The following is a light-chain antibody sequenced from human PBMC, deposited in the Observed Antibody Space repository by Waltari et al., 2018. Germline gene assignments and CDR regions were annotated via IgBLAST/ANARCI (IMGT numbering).Light chain of an antibody. J-gene: IGLJ1*01. V-gene: IGLV2-8*01. Sequence: QSALTQPPSASGSPGQSITISCTGSARDIGAHDSVSWYQQHPGKAPKLLLYDVNRRPSVVHFRFSGSTSGNTASRTVSGLQTEDEADYYCSSYVGADTAVFGPGTKVTVL. CDR1: ARDIGAHDS. CDR2: DVN. CDR3: SSYVGADTAV.